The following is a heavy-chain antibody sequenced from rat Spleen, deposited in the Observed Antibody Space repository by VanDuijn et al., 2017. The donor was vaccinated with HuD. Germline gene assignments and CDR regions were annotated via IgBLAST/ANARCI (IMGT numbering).Heavy chain of an antibody. CDR3: ARIRMYTTDCFDY. CDR1: GFTFSHYD. D-gene: IGHD1-6*01. Sequence: EVQLVESGGGLVQPGRSLKLSCAASGFTFSHYDMAWVRQAPAKGLEWVASIRSSGGGNTYYRDSVKGRFTISRDNAKNTLYLQMDSLRSEDTATYYCARIRMYTTDCFDYWGQGVMVTVSS. CDR2: IRSSGGGNT. V-gene: IGHV5S13*01. J-gene: IGHJ2*01.